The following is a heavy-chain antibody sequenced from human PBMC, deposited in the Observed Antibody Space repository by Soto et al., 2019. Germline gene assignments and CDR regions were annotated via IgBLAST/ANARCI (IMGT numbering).Heavy chain of an antibody. CDR3: ARERSCSGGSCYSRDGFDY. V-gene: IGHV4-39*02. CDR1: GGSISSSSYY. Sequence: SETLSLTCTVAGGSISSSSYYWGWIRQPPGKGLEWIGSIYYSGSTYYNPSLKSRVTISVDTSKNQFSLKLSSVTAADTAVYYCARERSCSGGSCYSRDGFDYWGQGTLVTVSS. J-gene: IGHJ4*02. D-gene: IGHD2-15*01. CDR2: IYYSGST.